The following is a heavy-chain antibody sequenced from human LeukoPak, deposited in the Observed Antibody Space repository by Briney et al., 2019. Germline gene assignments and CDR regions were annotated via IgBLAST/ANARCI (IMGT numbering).Heavy chain of an antibody. V-gene: IGHV3-23*01. D-gene: IGHD2-21*02. CDR1: GFTFSSYA. CDR3: AKDGAYCGGDCYPYYFDY. CDR2: ISGSGGST. J-gene: IGHJ4*02. Sequence: GGSLRLSCAASGFTFSSYAMSWVRQAPGKGLEWVSAISGSGGSTYYADSVKGRFIISRDNSKNTLYLQMNSLRAEDTAVYYCAKDGAYCGGDCYPYYFDYWGQGTLVTVSS.